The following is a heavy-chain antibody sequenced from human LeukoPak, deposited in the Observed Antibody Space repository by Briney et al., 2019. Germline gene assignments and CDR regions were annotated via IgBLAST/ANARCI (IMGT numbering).Heavy chain of an antibody. D-gene: IGHD3-10*01. Sequence: QPGGSLRLSCVASGFTLRSYAMSWVRQAPGKGLEWVSTISGSGGSTYYADSVKGRFTISRDNSKNTLYLQLNSLRAEDTAVYYCAKFGLAGSGRYHDAFDIWGQGTMVTVSS. CDR3: AKFGLAGSGRYHDAFDI. J-gene: IGHJ3*02. V-gene: IGHV3-23*01. CDR1: GFTLRSYA. CDR2: ISGSGGST.